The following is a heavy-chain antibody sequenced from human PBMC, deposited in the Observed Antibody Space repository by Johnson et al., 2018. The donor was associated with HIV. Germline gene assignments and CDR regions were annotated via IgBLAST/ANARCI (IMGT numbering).Heavy chain of an antibody. J-gene: IGHJ3*02. CDR2: ILYDGSDK. D-gene: IGHD3-22*01. CDR1: GFTVSSNY. V-gene: IGHV3-30*03. Sequence: QVQLVESGGGVVQPGGSLRLSCAASGFTVSSNYMSWVRQAPAKGLEWVAVILYDGSDKYYADSVNGRFTISRDDSKNTLYLQMNSLKTEDTAVYYCTTYYDSSGYYFGPNAFDMWGQGTMVTVSS. CDR3: TTYYDSSGYYFGPNAFDM.